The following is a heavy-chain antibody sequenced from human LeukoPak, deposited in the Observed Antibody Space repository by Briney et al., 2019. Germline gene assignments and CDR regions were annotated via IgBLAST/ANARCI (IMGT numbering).Heavy chain of an antibody. CDR1: GGSISSYY. CDR2: IYYTGST. V-gene: IGHV4-59*12. J-gene: IGHJ4*02. D-gene: IGHD6-19*01. CDR3: ARRSAGGWRYFDF. Sequence: SETLSLTCTVSGGSISSYYWSWIRQSPGKGLEWIGYIYYTGSTNYNPSLKSRVTISVDTSKNQFSLKVNSVTAADTAVYYCARRSAGGWRYFDFWGQGTLVIVPS.